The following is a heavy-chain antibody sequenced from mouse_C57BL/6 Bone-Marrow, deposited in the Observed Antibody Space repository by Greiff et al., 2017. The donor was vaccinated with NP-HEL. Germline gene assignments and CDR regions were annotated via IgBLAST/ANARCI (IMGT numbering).Heavy chain of an antibody. Sequence: VKLQQSGAELVKPGASVKMSCKASGYTFTTYPIEWMKQNHGKSLEWIGNFHPYNDDTTYNEKFKGKATLTVEKSSSTVYLELSLLTSDDSAVYYCATYCNYLWFAYWGQGTLVTVSA. CDR3: ATYCNYLWFAY. D-gene: IGHD2-1*01. V-gene: IGHV1-47*01. CDR1: GYTFTTYP. J-gene: IGHJ3*01. CDR2: FHPYNDDT.